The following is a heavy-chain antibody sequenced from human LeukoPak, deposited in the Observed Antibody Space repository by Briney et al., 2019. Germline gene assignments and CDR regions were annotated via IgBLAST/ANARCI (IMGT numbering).Heavy chain of an antibody. J-gene: IGHJ4*02. CDR1: GFTFSNYW. V-gene: IGHV3-7*01. CDR3: ASGDYMDS. CDR2: IKQDGSEK. D-gene: IGHD3-16*01. Sequence: GGSLGLSCAASGFTFSNYWMSWVRQAPGKGLEWVANIKQDGSEKYYVDSVKGRFTISRDNAKNSLFLQMNSLRAEDTAVYYCASGDYMDSWGQGTLVTVSS.